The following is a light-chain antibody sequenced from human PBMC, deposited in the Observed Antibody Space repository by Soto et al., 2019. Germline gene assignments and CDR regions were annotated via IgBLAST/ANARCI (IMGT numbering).Light chain of an antibody. CDR1: ISDVGGYNY. V-gene: IGLV2-14*01. Sequence: QSPLTQAACVSGSPGQSITISCTGTISDVGGYNYVSWYQQRPGKGPKLMIYEVSNRPSGVSNRFSGSKSGNTASLTISGLQAEDEADYYCRSYTSKSSLIFGGGTKVTVL. J-gene: IGLJ2*01. CDR2: EVS. CDR3: RSYTSKSSLI.